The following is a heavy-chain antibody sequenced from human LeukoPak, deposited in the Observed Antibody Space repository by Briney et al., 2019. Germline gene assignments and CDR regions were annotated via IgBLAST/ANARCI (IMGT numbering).Heavy chain of an antibody. CDR3: AKAYYYYYYMDV. J-gene: IGHJ6*03. V-gene: IGHV3-23*01. Sequence: GGSLRLSCAASGFTFSSDAVSWVRQAPGKGLEWVSAISGSGGSTYYADSVKGRFTISRDNSKSTLYLQMNSLRAEDTAVYYCAKAYYYYYYMDVWGKGTTVTVSS. CDR1: GFTFSSDA. CDR2: ISGSGGST.